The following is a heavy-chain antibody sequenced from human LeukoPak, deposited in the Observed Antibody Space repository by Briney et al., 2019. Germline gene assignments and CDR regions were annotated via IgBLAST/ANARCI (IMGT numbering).Heavy chain of an antibody. Sequence: SETLSLTCTVSGGSISSSSYYWGWIRQPPGKGLEWIGSIYYSGSTYYNPSLKSRVTISVDTSKNQFSLKLSSVTAAATAVYYCARTYYDFWSGYRPDYYYMDVWGKGTTVTVSS. J-gene: IGHJ6*03. CDR3: ARTYYDFWSGYRPDYYYMDV. CDR2: IYYSGST. CDR1: GGSISSSSYY. V-gene: IGHV4-39*01. D-gene: IGHD3-3*01.